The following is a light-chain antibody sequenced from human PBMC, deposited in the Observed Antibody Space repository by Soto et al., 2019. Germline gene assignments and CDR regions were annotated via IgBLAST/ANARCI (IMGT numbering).Light chain of an antibody. CDR1: QTISSW. CDR3: QHYNNYSDA. V-gene: IGKV1-5*03. Sequence: DIQMTQSPSSLSAAVGDRVTITCRASQTISSWLAWYQQKPGKAPKLLIYKASTLKSGVPSRFSASRSRTEPALAGGTVPPNDFATYWCQHYNNYSDAFGQGKKL. CDR2: KAS. J-gene: IGKJ2*01.